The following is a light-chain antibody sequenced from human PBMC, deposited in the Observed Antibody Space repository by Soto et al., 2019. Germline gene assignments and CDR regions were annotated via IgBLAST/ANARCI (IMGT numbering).Light chain of an antibody. CDR1: SSDVGGYKY. J-gene: IGLJ1*01. CDR3: SSPTSSTTRL. V-gene: IGLV2-14*01. CDR2: DVS. Sequence: QSALTQPASMSGSPGQSITISCTGTSSDVGGYKYVSWYQQHPGKAPKLIIYDVSNRPSGVSHCFSGSKSGDTASLTISGLQAEDEADYYCSSPTSSTTRLFGTGTKVTVL.